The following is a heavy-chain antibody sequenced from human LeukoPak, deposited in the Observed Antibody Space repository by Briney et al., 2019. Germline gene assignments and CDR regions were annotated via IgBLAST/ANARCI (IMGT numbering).Heavy chain of an antibody. J-gene: IGHJ5*02. D-gene: IGHD2-15*01. CDR1: GYTFTGYY. Sequence: ASVKVSCKASGYTFTGYYMHWVRQAPGQGLEWMGWINPNSGGTYYAQKFQGRVTMTRDTSISTAYMELSRLRSDDTAVYYCARRKVAAENWFDPWGQGTLVTVSS. V-gene: IGHV1-2*02. CDR2: INPNSGGT. CDR3: ARRKVAAENWFDP.